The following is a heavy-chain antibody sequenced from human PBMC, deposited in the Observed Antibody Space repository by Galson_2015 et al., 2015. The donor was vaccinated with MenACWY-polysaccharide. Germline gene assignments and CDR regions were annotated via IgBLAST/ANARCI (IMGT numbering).Heavy chain of an antibody. Sequence: SETLSLTCAVYGGSFSGFYWSWIRQPPGKGLEWIGEINHSGSTNYNPSLKSRVTISVDTSKNQFSLKLSSVTAADTAVYYCARGVRYFDWLLYPGKQYYFDYWGQGTLVTVSS. D-gene: IGHD3-9*01. CDR2: INHSGST. CDR1: GGSFSGFY. V-gene: IGHV4-34*01. J-gene: IGHJ4*02. CDR3: ARGVRYFDWLLYPGKQYYFDY.